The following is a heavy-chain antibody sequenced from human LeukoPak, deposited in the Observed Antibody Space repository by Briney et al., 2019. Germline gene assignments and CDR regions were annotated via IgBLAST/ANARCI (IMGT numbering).Heavy chain of an antibody. D-gene: IGHD3-10*01. CDR2: INAGNGNT. V-gene: IGHV1-3*01. J-gene: IGHJ5*02. CDR3: ARGMAYGSGKWFDP. CDR1: GYTFTSYA. Sequence: ASVKVSCKASGYTFTSYAMHWVRQAPGQRLEWMGWINAGNGNTKYSRKFQGRVTMTRDTSTSTVYMELSSLRSEDTAVYYCARGMAYGSGKWFDPWGQGTLVTVSS.